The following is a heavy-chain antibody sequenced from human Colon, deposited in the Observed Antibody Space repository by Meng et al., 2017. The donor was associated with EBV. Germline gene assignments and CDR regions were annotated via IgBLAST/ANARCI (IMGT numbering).Heavy chain of an antibody. J-gene: IGHJ4*02. CDR3: ARVGAYCGGDCYHPR. D-gene: IGHD2-21*02. CDR1: GGSLSSRNW. V-gene: IGHV4-4*02. CDR2: IYHSGST. Sequence: QAQRTGWGPGLVKPSGTLPLTCAVSGGSLSSRNWWSWVRQPPGKGLEWIGEIYHSGSTNYNPSLKSRVTISVDESKNQFSLRLSPVTAADTAVYYCARVGAYCGGDCYHPRWGQGTLVTVSS.